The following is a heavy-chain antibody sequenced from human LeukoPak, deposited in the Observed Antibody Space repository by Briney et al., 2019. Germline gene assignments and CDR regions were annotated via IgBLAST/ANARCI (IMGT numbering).Heavy chain of an antibody. CDR1: GFTFSSYA. J-gene: IGHJ4*02. D-gene: IGHD6-13*01. CDR3: AKVSGIAAAGTLGY. CDR2: VSGSGGST. Sequence: PGGSLRLSCAASGFTFSSYAMSWVRQAPGKGLEWVSAVSGSGGSTYYADSVKGRFTISRDNSKNTLYLQMNSLRAEDTAVYYCAKVSGIAAAGTLGYWGQGTLVTVSS. V-gene: IGHV3-23*01.